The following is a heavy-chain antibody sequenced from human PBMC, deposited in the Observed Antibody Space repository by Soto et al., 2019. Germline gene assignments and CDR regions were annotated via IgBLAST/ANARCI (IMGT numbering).Heavy chain of an antibody. CDR1: GGSISSGDYY. J-gene: IGHJ4*02. CDR2: IYYSGST. V-gene: IGHV4-30-4*01. D-gene: IGHD1-26*01. Sequence: PSETLSLTCTVSGGSISSGDYYWSWIRQPPGKGLEWIGYIYYSGSTYYNPSLKSRVTISVDTSKNQFSLKLSSVTAADTAVYYCARGGPIVGATFFDYWGQGTLVTVSS. CDR3: ARGGPIVGATFFDY.